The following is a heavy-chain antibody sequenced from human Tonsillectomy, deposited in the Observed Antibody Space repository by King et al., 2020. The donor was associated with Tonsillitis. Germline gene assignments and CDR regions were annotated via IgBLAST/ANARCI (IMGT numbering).Heavy chain of an antibody. CDR2: IRSKANSYAT. CDR1: GVTFSGSA. V-gene: IGHV3-73*01. CDR3: TRPGGSGTRWAFDI. D-gene: IGHD3-10*01. J-gene: IGHJ3*02. Sequence: VQLVESGGGLVQPGGSLKLSCAASGVTFSGSAMHWVRQASGKGLEWVGRIRSKANSYATACAASVKGRFTISRDDSKNTAYLQMNSLKTEDTAVYYCTRPGGSGTRWAFDIWGQGTMVTVSS.